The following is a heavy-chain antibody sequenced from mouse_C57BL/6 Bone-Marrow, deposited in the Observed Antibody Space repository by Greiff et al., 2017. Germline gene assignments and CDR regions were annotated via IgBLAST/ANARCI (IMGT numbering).Heavy chain of an antibody. D-gene: IGHD1-1*01. Sequence: VQLQQSGAELVKPGASVKMSCKASGYTFTSYWITWVKQRPGQGLEWIGDIYPGSGSTNYNEKFKSKATLTVDTSSSTAYMQLSSLTSEDSAVYYCARGSYGSSYFDYWGQGTTLTVSS. CDR3: ARGSYGSSYFDY. CDR2: IYPGSGST. V-gene: IGHV1-55*01. J-gene: IGHJ2*01. CDR1: GYTFTSYW.